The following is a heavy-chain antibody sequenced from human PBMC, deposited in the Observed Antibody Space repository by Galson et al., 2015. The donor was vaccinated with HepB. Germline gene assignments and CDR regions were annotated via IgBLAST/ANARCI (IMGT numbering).Heavy chain of an antibody. V-gene: IGHV4-39*01. J-gene: IGHJ5*02. D-gene: IGHD4-17*01. CDR2: IYYTGSS. CDR1: GGPISSTNYY. Sequence: SETLSLTCTVSGGPISSTNYYWGWTRQPPGKGLEWIGSIYYTGSSYYSPSLRSRVTVSLDTSKNQFSLRLSSVTAADTAVYYCAGHAWTTVTTPFDTWGQGTLVTVSS. CDR3: AGHAWTTVTTPFDT.